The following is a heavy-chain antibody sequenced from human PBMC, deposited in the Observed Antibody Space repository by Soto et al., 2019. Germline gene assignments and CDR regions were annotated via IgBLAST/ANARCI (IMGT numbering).Heavy chain of an antibody. J-gene: IGHJ5*02. CDR1: GGSISSRGYY. V-gene: IGHV4-39*01. Sequence: QLQLQESGPGLVKPSETLSLTCTVSGGSISSRGYYWGWIRQPPGKGLEWIGTIYYSGSTNYNPYLKSQVTISVDTSKTQFSPKLSSVTAAHTAVYYCATGNWVDPWGQGTLVTVSS. CDR3: ATGNWVDP. CDR2: IYYSGST.